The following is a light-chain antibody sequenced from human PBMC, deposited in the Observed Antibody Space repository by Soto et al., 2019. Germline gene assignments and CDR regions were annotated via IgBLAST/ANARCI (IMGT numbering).Light chain of an antibody. CDR2: WAS. Sequence: DIVMTQSPDSLALSLGERATINCKSSQSVLSSSNNKNYLSWYQQKPGQPPKLLIYWASTRKYGVPERFSGSGSGTDFTLSITNLQAEDVAVYYCHQYYSPPFAFGPGTKVHL. CDR3: HQYYSPPFA. J-gene: IGKJ3*01. CDR1: QSVLSSSNNKNY. V-gene: IGKV4-1*01.